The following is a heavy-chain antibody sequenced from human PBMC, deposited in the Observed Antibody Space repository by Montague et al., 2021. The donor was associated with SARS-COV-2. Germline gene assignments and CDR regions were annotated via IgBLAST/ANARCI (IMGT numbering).Heavy chain of an antibody. Sequence: PALVKPTQTLTLTCTFSGFSLSTSGICVSWIRQPPGKALEWLALXDWXAYKYYSTSLKTRLTISKDTSKNQVVLTMTNMDPVDTATYYCARMVTIFSLGGYYYYYGMDVWGQGTTVTVSS. CDR3: ARMVTIFSLGGYYYYYGMDV. V-gene: IGHV2-70*01. J-gene: IGHJ6*02. D-gene: IGHD3-9*01. CDR2: XDWXAYK. CDR1: GFSLSTSGIC.